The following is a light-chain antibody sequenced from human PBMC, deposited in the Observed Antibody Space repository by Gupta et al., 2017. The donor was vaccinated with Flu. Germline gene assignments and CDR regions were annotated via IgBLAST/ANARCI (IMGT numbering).Light chain of an antibody. CDR3: QQSYRTRRT. J-gene: IGKJ1*01. V-gene: IGKV1-39*01. CDR1: ESIASY. Sequence: PSSLSASVGDRVTITCRASESIASYLNWYQQKPGKVPKVLIYAASNLQSGVPSRFSGSGSGTDFTLTISRLQPEDFATYYCQQSYRTRRTFGQGTKVEIK. CDR2: AAS.